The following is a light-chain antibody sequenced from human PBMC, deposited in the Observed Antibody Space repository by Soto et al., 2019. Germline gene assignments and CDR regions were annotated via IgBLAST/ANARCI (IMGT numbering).Light chain of an antibody. Sequence: DIQMTQSPSAMSASVGDRVTIACRASHDISNYLAWFQQKPGKVPERLIYPASSLQSGVPSRFSGSGSGTEFTLTISSLQPEDFATYYCLQLKSYPLTFGGGTKVEIK. CDR2: PAS. CDR1: HDISNY. V-gene: IGKV1-17*03. CDR3: LQLKSYPLT. J-gene: IGKJ4*01.